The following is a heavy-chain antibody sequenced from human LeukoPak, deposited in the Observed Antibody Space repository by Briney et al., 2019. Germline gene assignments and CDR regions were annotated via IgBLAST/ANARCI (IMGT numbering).Heavy chain of an antibody. J-gene: IGHJ2*01. CDR3: ARILLSATGDRWYFDL. V-gene: IGHV4-61*03. CDR1: GGSISSGGYY. CDR2: IYYNENT. D-gene: IGHD1-1*01. Sequence: SQTLSLTCTVSGGSISSGGYYWIWIRQPPGKGLEWIGYIYYNENTKYNPSLKSRVTISVDTSKKPYSLNLSSVCAAGTAVYYCARILLSATGDRWYFDLWGRGTLVTVSS.